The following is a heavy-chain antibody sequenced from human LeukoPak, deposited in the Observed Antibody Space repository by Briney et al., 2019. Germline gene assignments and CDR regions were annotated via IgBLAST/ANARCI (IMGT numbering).Heavy chain of an antibody. Sequence: PSETLSLTCTVSGGSISSGSYYWSWLRQPAGKGLEWIGRIYTSGSTNYNPSPKSRVTISVDTSKNQFSLKLSSVTAADTAVYYCARDSLIVGATTDWGQGTLVTVSS. CDR1: GGSISSGSYY. CDR2: IYTSGST. J-gene: IGHJ4*02. D-gene: IGHD1-26*01. CDR3: ARDSLIVGATTD. V-gene: IGHV4-61*02.